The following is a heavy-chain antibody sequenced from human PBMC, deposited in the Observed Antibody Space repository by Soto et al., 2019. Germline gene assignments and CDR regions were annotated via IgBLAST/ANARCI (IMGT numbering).Heavy chain of an antibody. CDR1: VDSITTYY. D-gene: IGHD3-10*01. J-gene: IGHJ6*02. CDR2: IDTSGNT. CDR3: ARAAYGSGSYYAPYYYYAMDV. Sequence: SETLSLTCTVSVDSITTYYWSWIRQPAGNGLEWIGRIDTSGNTNYNPSLKSRVTMSVDTSKKQFSLKLTSVTAADTAVYFCARAAYGSGSYYAPYYYYAMDVWGQGTTVTVSS. V-gene: IGHV4-4*07.